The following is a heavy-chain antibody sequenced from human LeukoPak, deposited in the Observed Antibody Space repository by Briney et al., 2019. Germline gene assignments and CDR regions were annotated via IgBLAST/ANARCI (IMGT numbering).Heavy chain of an antibody. J-gene: IGHJ4*02. CDR3: ARARYYYDSSGYYY. Sequence: GGPLRLSCAASGFTFSSYWMHWVRQAPGKGLVWVSRINSDGSSTSYADSVKGRFTISRDNAKNTVYLQMNSLRAEDTAVYYCARARYYYDSSGYYYWGQGTLVTVSS. CDR1: GFTFSSYW. D-gene: IGHD3-22*01. CDR2: INSDGSST. V-gene: IGHV3-74*01.